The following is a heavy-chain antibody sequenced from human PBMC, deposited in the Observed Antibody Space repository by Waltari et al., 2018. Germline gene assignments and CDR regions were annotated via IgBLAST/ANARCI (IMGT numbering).Heavy chain of an antibody. D-gene: IGHD3-10*01. J-gene: IGHJ3*02. CDR1: GYPLPELS. Sequence: QVQLVQSGAEVKKPGASVKVSCKVSGYPLPELSMHWVRQAPGKGLEWMGGFDPEDGETIYAQKFQGRVTMTEDTSTDTAYMELSSLRSEDTAVYYCATGVWFGDLPNAFDIWGQGTMVTVSS. CDR3: ATGVWFGDLPNAFDI. V-gene: IGHV1-24*01. CDR2: FDPEDGET.